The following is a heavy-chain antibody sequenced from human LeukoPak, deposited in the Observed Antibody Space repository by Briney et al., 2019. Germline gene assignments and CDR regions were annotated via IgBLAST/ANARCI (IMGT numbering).Heavy chain of an antibody. CDR1: SYTFGNYG. V-gene: IGHV1-18*01. Sequence: GASVKVSCKASSYTFGNYGISWVRQAPGQGLEWVGWISAYNGKTEYAQRLQGRVTMTKDTSTNTAYMELRSLRSDDTAVYYCVGDGDYDNGGNWVSDEAFDIWGQGTLVTVSS. CDR2: ISAYNGKT. CDR3: VGDGDYDNGGNWVSDEAFDI. J-gene: IGHJ3*02. D-gene: IGHD3-22*01.